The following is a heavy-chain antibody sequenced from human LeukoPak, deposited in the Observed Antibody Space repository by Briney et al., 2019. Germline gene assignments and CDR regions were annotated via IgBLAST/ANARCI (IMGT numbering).Heavy chain of an antibody. CDR3: ASTNGYSSSGGGYYYYYMDV. Sequence: ASVKVSCKASGYTFTSYYMHWVRQAPGQGLEWMGIINPSGGSTSYAQKFQGRVTMTRDMSTSTAYMELSSLRSEDTAVYYCASTNGYSSSGGGYYYYYMDVWGKGTTVTVSS. V-gene: IGHV1-46*01. J-gene: IGHJ6*03. CDR2: INPSGGST. D-gene: IGHD5-18*01. CDR1: GYTFTSYY.